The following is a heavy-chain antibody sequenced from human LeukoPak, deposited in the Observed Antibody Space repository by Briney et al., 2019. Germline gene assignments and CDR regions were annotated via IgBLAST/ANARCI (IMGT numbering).Heavy chain of an antibody. CDR3: AKESGKFDY. V-gene: IGHV3-43*02. CDR1: GLTFHDYA. CDR2: ISADGGCT. Sequence: GGSLRLSCVASGLTFHDYAMHWVRQAPGKGLEWVSLISADGGCTFYADSVRGRFSISRDNSKNSLYLQMNSLRTEDTTMYYCAKESGKFDYWGQGTLVAVSS. J-gene: IGHJ4*02.